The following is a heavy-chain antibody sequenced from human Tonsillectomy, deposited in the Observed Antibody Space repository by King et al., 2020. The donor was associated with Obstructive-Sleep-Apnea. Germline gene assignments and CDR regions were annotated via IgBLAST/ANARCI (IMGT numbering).Heavy chain of an antibody. CDR2: ISYDGSNK. CDR1: GFTFSSYA. D-gene: IGHD3-22*01. V-gene: IGHV3-30-3*01. CDR3: AREYDSSGYYFDY. Sequence: VQLVESGGGVVQPGRSLRLSCAASGFTFSSYAMHWVRQDPGKGLEWVAVISYDGSNKYYADSVKGRFTISRDNSKNTLYLQMNSLRAEDTAVYYCAREYDSSGYYFDYWGQGTLVTVSS. J-gene: IGHJ4*02.